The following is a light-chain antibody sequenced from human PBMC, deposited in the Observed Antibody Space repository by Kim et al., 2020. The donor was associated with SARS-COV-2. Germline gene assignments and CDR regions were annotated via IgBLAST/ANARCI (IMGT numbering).Light chain of an antibody. CDR1: TGAVTSSYY. V-gene: IGLV7-43*01. J-gene: IGLJ3*02. CDR3: LLHYGGAWV. CDR2: ITI. Sequence: PGRTVTLTCASSTGAVTSSYYPNWFQQKPGQAPRALIYITINKHSWTPARFSGSLLGDKAALTLSGVQPEDEAVYYCLLHYGGAWVFGGGTQLTVL.